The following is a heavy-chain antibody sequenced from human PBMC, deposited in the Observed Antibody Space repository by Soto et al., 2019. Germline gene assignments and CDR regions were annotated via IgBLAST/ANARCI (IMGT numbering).Heavy chain of an antibody. CDR1: GGSISSSSYY. CDR3: ARHFGTGGGSGYHRRGGNNWFDP. D-gene: IGHD3-22*01. Sequence: QLQLQESGPGLVKPSETLSLTCTVSGGSISSSSYYWGWIRQPPGKGLEWIGSIYYSGSTYYNPSLKSRVTISVDTSKNQFSLKLSSVTAADTAVYYCARHFGTGGGSGYHRRGGNNWFDPWGQGTLVTVSS. J-gene: IGHJ5*02. V-gene: IGHV4-39*01. CDR2: IYYSGST.